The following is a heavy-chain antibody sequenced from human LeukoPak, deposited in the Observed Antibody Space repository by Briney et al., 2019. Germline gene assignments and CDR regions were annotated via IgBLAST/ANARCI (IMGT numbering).Heavy chain of an antibody. CDR1: GYTFTSYY. CDR2: INPSGGST. D-gene: IGHD5-18*01. Sequence: ASVKVSCKASGYTFTSYYMHWVRQAPGQGLEWMGIINPSGGSTSYAQKFQGRVTMTRDTSTSTVYMELSSLRSEDTAVYYCARALKHTARGGNWFDPWGQGTLVTVSS. CDR3: ARALKHTARGGNWFDP. V-gene: IGHV1-46*01. J-gene: IGHJ5*02.